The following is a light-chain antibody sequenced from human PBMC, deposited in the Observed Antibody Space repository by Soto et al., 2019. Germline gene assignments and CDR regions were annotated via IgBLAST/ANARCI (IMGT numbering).Light chain of an antibody. CDR2: GAS. CDR3: EQTYSTPVT. Sequence: IEMTQSPSSLSVSVGDRVTITCRASQGIRHDLGWYQQKPGKAPKLLIYGASSVQSGVPLRFSGSGSGTEFTLTISSLQPEDFAIYYCEQTYSTPVTFGQGTRLEVK. CDR1: QGIRHD. J-gene: IGKJ5*01. V-gene: IGKV1-39*01.